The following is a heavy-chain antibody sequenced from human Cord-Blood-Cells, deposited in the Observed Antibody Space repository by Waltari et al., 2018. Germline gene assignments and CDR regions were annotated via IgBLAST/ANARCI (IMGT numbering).Heavy chain of an antibody. J-gene: IGHJ5*02. D-gene: IGHD6-13*01. CDR2: MNPNSGNT. V-gene: IGHV1-8*01. CDR3: ARAAQQLVGRVDWFDP. Sequence: QVQLVQSGAEVKKPGASVKVSCKASGYTSTSYDINWVRQATGQGLEWMGWMNPNSGNTGYAQKFQGRVTMTRNTSISTAYMELSSLRSEDTAVYYCARAAQQLVGRVDWFDPWGQGTLVTVSS. CDR1: GYTSTSYD.